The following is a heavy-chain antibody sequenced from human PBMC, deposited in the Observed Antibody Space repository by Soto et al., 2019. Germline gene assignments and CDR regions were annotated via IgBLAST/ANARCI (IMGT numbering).Heavy chain of an antibody. CDR2: IYYSGST. Sequence: PSETLSLTCTVSGGSISSYYWSWIRQPPGKGLEWIGYIYYSGSTNYNPSLKSRVTISVDTSKNQFSLKLSSVTAADTAVYYCARDLTFPTGPTTVWGQGTLVTVSS. D-gene: IGHD3-9*01. CDR3: ARDLTFPTGPTTV. J-gene: IGHJ4*02. V-gene: IGHV4-59*01. CDR1: GGSISSYY.